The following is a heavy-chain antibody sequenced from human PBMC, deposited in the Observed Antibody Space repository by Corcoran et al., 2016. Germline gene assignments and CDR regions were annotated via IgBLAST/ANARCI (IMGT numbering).Heavy chain of an antibody. CDR2: IYYTGDT. CDR1: GGSISSNIYF. V-gene: IGHV4-39*01. Sequence: QLQLQESGPGLVKPSETLSLTCSVSGGSISSNIYFWGWIRQPPGKGLEWIAEIYYTGDTYYNPSLKSRVTISVDTSKNQFSLRLHSVTAADTAVYYCATHSIDCAFDPWGQGTLVIVSS. CDR3: ATHSIDCAFDP. D-gene: IGHD3-3*02. J-gene: IGHJ5*02.